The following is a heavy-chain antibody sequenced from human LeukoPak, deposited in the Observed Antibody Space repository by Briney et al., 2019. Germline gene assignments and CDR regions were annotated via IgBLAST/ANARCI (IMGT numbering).Heavy chain of an antibody. V-gene: IGHV4-59*01. CDR2: IYYSGST. D-gene: IGHD5-18*01. Sequence: SETLSLTCTVSGGSISSYYWSWIRQPPGKGLEWIGYIYYSGSTNYNPSLKSRVTISVDTSKNQFSLKLSSVTAADTAVYYCARARDSYGYDLMDYWGQGTLATVSS. CDR3: ARARDSYGYDLMDY. J-gene: IGHJ4*02. CDR1: GGSISSYY.